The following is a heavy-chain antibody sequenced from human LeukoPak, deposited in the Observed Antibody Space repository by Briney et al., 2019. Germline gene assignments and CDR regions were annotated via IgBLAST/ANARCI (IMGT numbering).Heavy chain of an antibody. CDR2: IYYSGST. CDR3: ARKRVGATAFDY. CDR1: GGSISSYY. J-gene: IGHJ4*02. V-gene: IGHV4-59*01. Sequence: SETLSLTCTVTGGSISSYYWSWIRQPPGKGLEWIGYIYYSGSTNYNPSLKSRVTISVDTSKNQFSLKLSSVTAADTAVYYCARKRVGATAFDYWGQGTLVTVSS. D-gene: IGHD1-26*01.